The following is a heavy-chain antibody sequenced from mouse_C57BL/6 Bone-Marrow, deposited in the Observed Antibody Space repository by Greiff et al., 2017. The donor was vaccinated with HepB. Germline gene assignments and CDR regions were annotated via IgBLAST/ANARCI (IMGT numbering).Heavy chain of an antibody. J-gene: IGHJ2*01. CDR2: IYPGNSDT. CDR1: GYTFTSYW. D-gene: IGHD1-1*01. V-gene: IGHV1-5*01. Sequence: VQLQQSGTVLARPGASVKMSCKTSGYTFTSYWMHWVKQRPGQGLEWIGAIYPGNSDTSYNQKFKGKAKLTAVTSASTAYMELSSLTNEDSAVYYCTSSLFITTVVATDYWGQGTTLTVSS. CDR3: TSSLFITTVVATDY.